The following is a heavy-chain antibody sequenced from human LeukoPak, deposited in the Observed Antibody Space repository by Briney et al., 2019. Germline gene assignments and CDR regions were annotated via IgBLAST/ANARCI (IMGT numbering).Heavy chain of an antibody. J-gene: IGHJ4*02. V-gene: IGHV3-30*18. CDR2: ISYDGSMK. D-gene: IGHD3-16*02. CDR3: AKDRSGEFIHFDY. CDR1: GFTFSNDG. Sequence: GGSLRLSCAASGFTFSNDGMHWVRQAPGKGLEWVAVISYDGSMKYYADSVKGRFTISRDNSKNTLFLQMNSLRAEDTAVYYCAKDRSGEFIHFDYWGQGTLVTVSS.